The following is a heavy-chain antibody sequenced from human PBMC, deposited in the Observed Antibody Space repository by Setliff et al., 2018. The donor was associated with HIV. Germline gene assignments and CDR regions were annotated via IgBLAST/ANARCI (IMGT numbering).Heavy chain of an antibody. D-gene: IGHD3-10*01. CDR2: IYTSGST. CDR3: ARVGYHGSGRYSFDY. J-gene: IGHJ4*02. V-gene: IGHV4-59*10. Sequence: PSETLSLTCAVYGGSFSGYYWTWIRQPAGKGLEWIGRIYTSGSTNYNPSLKSRVTISADTSKNQFSLNLSSVTAAETAVYYCARVGYHGSGRYSFDYWGQGTLVTVSS. CDR1: GGSFSGYY.